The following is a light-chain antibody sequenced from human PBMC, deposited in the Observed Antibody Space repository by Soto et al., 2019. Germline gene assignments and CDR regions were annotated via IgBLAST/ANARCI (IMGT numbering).Light chain of an antibody. Sequence: QSALTQPASVSGSPGQSITISCTGPSSDVGGYNYVSWYQQHPRKAPKLMIYEVSNRPSGVSNRFSGSKSGNTASLTISGLQAEDEADYYCSSYTSSSTRVFGTGTKVTVL. CDR3: SSYTSSSTRV. CDR2: EVS. J-gene: IGLJ1*01. CDR1: SSDVGGYNY. V-gene: IGLV2-14*01.